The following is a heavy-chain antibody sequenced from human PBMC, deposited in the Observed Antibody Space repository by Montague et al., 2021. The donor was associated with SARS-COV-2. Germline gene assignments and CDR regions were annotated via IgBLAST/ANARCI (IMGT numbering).Heavy chain of an antibody. CDR1: GFIFSNYW. CDR2: INIDGSGT. CDR3: ASWISGVAGTDY. D-gene: IGHD6-19*01. Sequence: SLRLSCAASGFIFSNYWMHWVRQAPGKGLVWVSRINIDGSGTTYADSVKGRFTISRDNAKNTPYLQMNSLRAEDTAVYHCASWISGVAGTDYWGQGTLVTVSS. J-gene: IGHJ4*02. V-gene: IGHV3-74*01.